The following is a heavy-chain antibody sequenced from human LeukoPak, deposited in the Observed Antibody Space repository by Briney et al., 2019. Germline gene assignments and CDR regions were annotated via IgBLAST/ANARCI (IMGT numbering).Heavy chain of an antibody. CDR3: ARGEYYYDSSGTNWFDP. V-gene: IGHV3-21*01. D-gene: IGHD3-22*01. Sequence: GGSLRLSCAASGFTFSSYSMNWVRQAPGKGLEWVSSISSSSYIYYADSVKGRFTISRDNAKNSLYLQMNSLRAEDTAVYYCARGEYYYDSSGTNWFDPWGQGTLVTVSS. J-gene: IGHJ5*02. CDR2: ISSSSYI. CDR1: GFTFSSYS.